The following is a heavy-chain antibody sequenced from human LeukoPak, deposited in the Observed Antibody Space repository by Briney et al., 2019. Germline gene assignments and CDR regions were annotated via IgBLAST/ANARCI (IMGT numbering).Heavy chain of an antibody. D-gene: IGHD2-15*01. V-gene: IGHV1-69*06. CDR2: IIPIFGTA. Sequence: GSSVKVSCKASGGTFSSYAISWVRQAPGQGLEWMGGIIPIFGTANYAQKFQGRVTITADKSTSTACMELSSLRSEDTAVYYCAREAAEGYFDYWGQGTLVTVSS. CDR3: AREAAEGYFDY. J-gene: IGHJ4*02. CDR1: GGTFSSYA.